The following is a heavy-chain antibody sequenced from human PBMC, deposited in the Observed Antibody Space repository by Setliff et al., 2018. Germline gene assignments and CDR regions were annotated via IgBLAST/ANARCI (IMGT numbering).Heavy chain of an antibody. V-gene: IGHV5-51*01. CDR3: ARQGCSSTSCHSIDY. D-gene: IGHD2-2*01. Sequence: PGESLKISCKGSGYSFTTYWIGWVRQMPGKGLELMGIIYPADSDPRYSPSFQGQVTISADKAINTAYLQWNSLQASDTAMYYCARQGCSSTSCHSIDYWGQGTLVTVSS. CDR1: GYSFTTYW. CDR2: IYPADSDP. J-gene: IGHJ4*02.